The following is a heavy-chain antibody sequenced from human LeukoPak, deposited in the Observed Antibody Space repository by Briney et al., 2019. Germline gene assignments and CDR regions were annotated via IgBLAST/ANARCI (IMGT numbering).Heavy chain of an antibody. CDR3: AIMHGYYDGTGYWVQ. Sequence: GGSLRLSCAASGFTFSGSAMSWVRQAPGKGLEWVSFITTNGGRTSYADSVEGRFTISRDNPRNTLYMQMNSLRDEDTAVYYCAIMHGYYDGTGYWVQWGQGTLVTVSS. J-gene: IGHJ1*01. CDR1: GFTFSGSA. D-gene: IGHD3-22*01. V-gene: IGHV3-23*01. CDR2: ITTNGGRT.